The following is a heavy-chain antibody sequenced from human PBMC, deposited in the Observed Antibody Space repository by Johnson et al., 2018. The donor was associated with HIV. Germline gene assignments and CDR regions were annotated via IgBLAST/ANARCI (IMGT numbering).Heavy chain of an antibody. D-gene: IGHD3-10*01. Sequence: EVQLVESGGGVVRPGGSLSLCCAASGFTFDNYGMSWARQAPGKGPEWVSGIDWNGGSTGYADSVKGRFTISTDNTKNSLYLQMNSLRAEDTALYYCAREVSNSGRELFLAYDAFDIWGQGTMVTVSS. J-gene: IGHJ3*02. CDR2: IDWNGGST. CDR3: AREVSNSGRELFLAYDAFDI. V-gene: IGHV3-20*04. CDR1: GFTFDNYG.